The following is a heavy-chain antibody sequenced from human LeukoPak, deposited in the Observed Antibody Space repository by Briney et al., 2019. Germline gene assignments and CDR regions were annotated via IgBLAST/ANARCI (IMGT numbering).Heavy chain of an antibody. CDR1: GYSFSNYW. CDR2: IYPGDSDT. D-gene: IGHD1-26*01. Sequence: GESLKISCKCSGYSFSNYWIGWVRPLPGKGLEWMGIIYPGDSDTRYSPSFQGQVTISADKSIKTAYLQWNSLKASDTAMYYCARHVVGPGDYWGQGTLVTVSS. J-gene: IGHJ4*02. CDR3: ARHVVGPGDY. V-gene: IGHV5-51*01.